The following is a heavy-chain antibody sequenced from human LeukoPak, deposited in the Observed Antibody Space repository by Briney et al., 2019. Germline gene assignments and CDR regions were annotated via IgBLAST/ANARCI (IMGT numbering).Heavy chain of an antibody. D-gene: IGHD6-13*01. CDR3: ARDSSGIAAVHQTKLPIPKYNWFDP. J-gene: IGHJ5*02. Sequence: SETLSLTCTVSGYSISSGYYWGWIRPPPGMGLEWIGSIYHSGSTYYSPSLKSRVTISVDTSKNQFSLQLNSVTPEDTAVYYCARDSSGIAAVHQTKLPIPKYNWFDPWGQGTLVTVSS. CDR1: GYSISSGYY. CDR2: IYHSGST. V-gene: IGHV4-38-2*02.